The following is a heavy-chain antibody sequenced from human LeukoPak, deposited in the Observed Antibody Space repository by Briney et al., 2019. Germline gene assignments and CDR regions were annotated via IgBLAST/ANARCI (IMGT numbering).Heavy chain of an antibody. D-gene: IGHD3-10*01. J-gene: IGHJ4*02. V-gene: IGHV3-7*01. CDR1: GFTFSSYW. CDR3: ARDRRYYSSGDYSDY. CDR2: IKQDGSEK. Sequence: GGSLRLSCAASGFTFSSYWMSCVRQAPGKGLKWVANIKQDGSEKYYVDSVKGRFTSSRDNAKNSLYLQMNSLRAEYTAVYYCARDRRYYSSGDYSDYWSQGTLVTVSS.